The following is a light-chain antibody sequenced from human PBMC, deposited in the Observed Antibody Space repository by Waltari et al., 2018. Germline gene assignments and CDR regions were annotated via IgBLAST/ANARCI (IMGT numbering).Light chain of an antibody. V-gene: IGLV2-14*03. CDR3: SSYTSSSTRV. J-gene: IGLJ1*01. Sequence: QSALPQPASVSGSPGQSITISCPGTTSDIGGYNFVSWYQHHPAKAPKLRVYDVPNRPPGVSNRFAGSKSGNTASLTISGLQAEDEADYYCSSYTSSSTRVFGTGTKVTVL. CDR1: TSDIGGYNF. CDR2: DVP.